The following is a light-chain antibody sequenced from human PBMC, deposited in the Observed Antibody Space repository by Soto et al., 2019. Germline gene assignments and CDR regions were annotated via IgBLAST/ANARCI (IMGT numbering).Light chain of an antibody. Sequence: DIVMTQSPDSLAVSLGERAAINCKSSQSLLYSANNKNYLAWYQQKPGQTPKLLIYWASTRESGVPDRFSGSGSGTDFTLTISSLQAEDAAVYYCQQYYNTPHTFGQGTKVEVK. V-gene: IGKV4-1*01. J-gene: IGKJ1*01. CDR2: WAS. CDR3: QQYYNTPHT. CDR1: QSLLYSANNKNY.